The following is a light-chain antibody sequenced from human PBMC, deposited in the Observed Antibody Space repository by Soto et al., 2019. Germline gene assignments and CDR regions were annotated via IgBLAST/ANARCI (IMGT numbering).Light chain of an antibody. J-gene: IGKJ2*01. CDR2: GAS. CDR3: QQSYRSPYT. Sequence: DIQMTQSPSSLSASLGDTVTVTCRASQSVVTYLNWYQQKPGKAPELLIYGASSLQSGVPSRFSGSGSRSDFTLTIKGLQPEDFATYYCQQSYRSPYTFGQGTKVDIK. CDR1: QSVVTY. V-gene: IGKV1-39*01.